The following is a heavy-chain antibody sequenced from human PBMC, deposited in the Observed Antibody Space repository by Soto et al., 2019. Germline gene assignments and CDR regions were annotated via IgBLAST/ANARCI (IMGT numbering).Heavy chain of an antibody. Sequence: GSLKISCKGSGYTFTNYWIGWVRQMPGKGLEWMGIIYPGDSDTKYNPSFQGQVTISADKSITTTYLQWSSLKASDTAIYYCAASIFYYGMDVWGQGTTVTVS. CDR2: IYPGDSDT. V-gene: IGHV5-51*01. J-gene: IGHJ6*02. CDR1: GYTFTNYW. CDR3: AASIFYYGMDV.